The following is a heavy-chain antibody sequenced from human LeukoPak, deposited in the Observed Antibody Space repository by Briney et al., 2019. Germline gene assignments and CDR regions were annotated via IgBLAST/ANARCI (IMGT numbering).Heavy chain of an antibody. V-gene: IGHV4-34*01. CDR2: INHSGST. CDR3: ASCSSSWLCPDL. J-gene: IGHJ4*02. D-gene: IGHD6-13*01. Sequence: PSETLSLTSAVPGGSFTGYYWSWIPQPPGKGLEWIGEINHSGSTNYNPSLKSRVTISVDTSKNQFSLKLSSVTAADTAVYYCASCSSSWLCPDLWGQGTLVTVSS. CDR1: GGSFTGYY.